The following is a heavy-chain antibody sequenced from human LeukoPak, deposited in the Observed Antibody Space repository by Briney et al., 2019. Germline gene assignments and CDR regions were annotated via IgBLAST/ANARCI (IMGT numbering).Heavy chain of an antibody. D-gene: IGHD1-7*01. V-gene: IGHV4-34*01. CDR3: ARARELPGYYYYYMDV. CDR2: INHSGST. CDR1: GGSLSGYY. Sequence: PSETLSLTCAVYGGSLSGYYWSWIRQPQGKGLEWIGEINHSGSTNYNPSLKSRVTISVDTSKNQFSLKLSSVTAADTAVYYCARARELPGYYYYYMDVWGKGTTVTVSS. J-gene: IGHJ6*03.